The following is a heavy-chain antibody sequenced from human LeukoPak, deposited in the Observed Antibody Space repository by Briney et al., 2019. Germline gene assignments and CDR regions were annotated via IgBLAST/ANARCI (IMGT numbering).Heavy chain of an antibody. J-gene: IGHJ3*02. CDR3: ARVGDSSGYHHDAFDI. D-gene: IGHD3-22*01. Sequence: GASVKVSCKASGYTFTSYYMHWVRQAPGQGLEWMGIINPSGGSTSYAQKFQGRVTMTTDTSTSTVYMGLSSLRSEDTAVYYCARVGDSSGYHHDAFDIWGQGTMVTVSS. V-gene: IGHV1-46*01. CDR1: GYTFTSYY. CDR2: INPSGGST.